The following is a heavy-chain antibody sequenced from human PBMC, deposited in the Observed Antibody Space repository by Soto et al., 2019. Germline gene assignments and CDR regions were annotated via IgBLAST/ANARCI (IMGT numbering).Heavy chain of an antibody. J-gene: IGHJ3*02. D-gene: IGHD1-1*01. V-gene: IGHV3-66*01. Sequence: GGSLRLSCAASGFTVSSNYMSWVRQAPGKGLEWVSVIYSGGSTYYADSVKGRFPISRDNSKNTLYLQMNSLRAEDTAVYYCARDPQGWKYAFDIWGQGTMVTVSS. CDR3: ARDPQGWKYAFDI. CDR1: GFTVSSNY. CDR2: IYSGGST.